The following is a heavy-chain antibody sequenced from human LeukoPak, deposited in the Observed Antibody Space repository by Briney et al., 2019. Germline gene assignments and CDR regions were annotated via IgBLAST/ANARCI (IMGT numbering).Heavy chain of an antibody. CDR3: ARGPPLSIAARPYYYYGMDV. Sequence: SETLSLTCAVYGGSFSGYYWSWIRQPRGKGLEWIGEINHSGSTNYNPSLKSRVTISVDTSKNQFSLKLSSVTAADTAVYYCARGPPLSIAARPYYYYGMDVWGQGTTVTVSS. CDR1: GGSFSGYY. V-gene: IGHV4-34*01. J-gene: IGHJ6*02. CDR2: INHSGST. D-gene: IGHD6-6*01.